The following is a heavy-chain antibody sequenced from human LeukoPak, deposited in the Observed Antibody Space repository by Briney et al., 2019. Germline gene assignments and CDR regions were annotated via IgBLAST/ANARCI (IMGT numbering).Heavy chain of an antibody. CDR2: FDPEDGET. V-gene: IGHV1-24*01. CDR3: ATLGQPIVGATRSNYYYYGMDV. Sequence: ASVKVSCKVSGYTLTELSMHWVRQAPGKGLEWMGGFDPEDGETIYAQKFQGRVTMTEDTSTDTAYMELSSLRSEDTAVYYCATLGQPIVGATRSNYYYYGMDVWGQGTTVTVSS. D-gene: IGHD1-26*01. CDR1: GYTLTELS. J-gene: IGHJ6*02.